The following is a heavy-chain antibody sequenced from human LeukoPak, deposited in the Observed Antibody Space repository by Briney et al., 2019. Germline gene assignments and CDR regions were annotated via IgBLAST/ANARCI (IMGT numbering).Heavy chain of an antibody. V-gene: IGHV4-34*01. CDR2: INHSGST. CDR3: ARGRYSSSWYRSGFDY. CDR1: GGSSSGYY. D-gene: IGHD6-13*01. J-gene: IGHJ4*02. Sequence: SETLSLTCAVYGGSSSGYYWSWIRQPPGKGLEWIGEINHSGSTNYNPSLKSRVTISVDTSKNQFSLKLSSVTAADTAVYYCARGRYSSSWYRSGFDYWGQGTLVTVSS.